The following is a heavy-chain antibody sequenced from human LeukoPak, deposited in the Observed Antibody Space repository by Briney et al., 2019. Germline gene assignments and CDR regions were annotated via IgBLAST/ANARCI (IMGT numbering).Heavy chain of an antibody. J-gene: IGHJ4*02. Sequence: GGSLRLSCAASGFTFSSYWMNWVRQAPGKGLEWVANINQDGSAQYYVDSVKGQFTFSRDNAMNSLFLQMNSLRAEDTAVYYCARDVHGGAFDYWGQGTLVTVSS. CDR2: INQDGSAQ. D-gene: IGHD4-23*01. CDR1: GFTFSSYW. V-gene: IGHV3-7*01. CDR3: ARDVHGGAFDY.